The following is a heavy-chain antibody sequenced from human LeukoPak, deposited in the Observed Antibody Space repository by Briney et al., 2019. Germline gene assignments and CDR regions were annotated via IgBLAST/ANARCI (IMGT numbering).Heavy chain of an antibody. CDR3: ARLGQWLVDWYFDL. CDR1: CFTFSSYD. Sequence: GGSLSFSCAASCFTFSSYDMSWVRQAPGKGLEWVSYISSSGSTIYYADSVRGRFTISRDNAKNSLYLQMSSLRAEDTAVYHCARLGQWLVDWYFDLWGRGTLVTVSS. CDR2: ISSSGSTI. J-gene: IGHJ2*01. D-gene: IGHD6-19*01. V-gene: IGHV3-48*03.